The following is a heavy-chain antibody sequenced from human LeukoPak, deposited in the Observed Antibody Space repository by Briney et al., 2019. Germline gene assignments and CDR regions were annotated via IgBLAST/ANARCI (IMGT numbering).Heavy chain of an antibody. J-gene: IGHJ4*02. D-gene: IGHD2-2*01. CDR2: ISYDGSNK. Sequence: GRSLRLSCAASGFTFSSYAMHWVRQAPGKGLEWVAVISYDGSNKYHADSVKGRFTISRDNSKHTLYLQMNSLRAEDTAVYYCARDPYYQLQRGYFDYWGQGTLVTVSS. CDR3: ARDPYYQLQRGYFDY. V-gene: IGHV3-30-3*01. CDR1: GFTFSSYA.